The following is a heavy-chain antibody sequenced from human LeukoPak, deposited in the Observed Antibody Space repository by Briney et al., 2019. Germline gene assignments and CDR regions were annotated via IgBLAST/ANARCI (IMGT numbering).Heavy chain of an antibody. V-gene: IGHV3-30*18. Sequence: PGGSLRLSCAASGFTFSNFGMHWVRQAPGKGLEWVAVISVDGSNEYYADSVKGRFTISRDNSKNTLYLQMNSLRAEDTAVYYCAKDRWYYDSSGYYYFDYWGQGTLVTVSS. CDR1: GFTFSNFG. CDR3: AKDRWYYDSSGYYYFDY. D-gene: IGHD3-22*01. CDR2: ISVDGSNE. J-gene: IGHJ4*02.